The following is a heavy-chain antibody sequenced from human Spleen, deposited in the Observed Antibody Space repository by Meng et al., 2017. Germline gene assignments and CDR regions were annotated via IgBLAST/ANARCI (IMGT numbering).Heavy chain of an antibody. J-gene: IGHJ5*02. CDR3: TLDLAAAGTSGWFDP. CDR1: GFTFSSYW. V-gene: IGHV3-15*01. CDR2: IKSKTDGGTT. D-gene: IGHD6-13*01. Sequence: GESLKISCAASGFTFSSYWIHWVRQAPGKGLEWVGRIKSKTDGGTTEYAAPVKGRFTISRDDSKNTLYLQMNSLKSEDNAVYYCTLDLAAAGTSGWFDPWGQGTLVTVSS.